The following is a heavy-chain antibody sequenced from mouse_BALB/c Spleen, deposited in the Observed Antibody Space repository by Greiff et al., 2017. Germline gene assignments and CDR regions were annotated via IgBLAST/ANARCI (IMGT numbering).Heavy chain of an antibody. CDR1: GFNIKDTY. Sequence: EVKLMESGAELVKPGASVKLSCTASGFNIKDTYMHWVKQRPEQGLEWIGRIDPANGNTKYDPKFQGKATITADTSSNTAYLQLSSLTSEDTAVYYCARGLGRGFDYWGQGTTLTVSS. J-gene: IGHJ2*01. CDR2: IDPANGNT. V-gene: IGHV14-3*02. CDR3: ARGLGRGFDY. D-gene: IGHD4-1*01.